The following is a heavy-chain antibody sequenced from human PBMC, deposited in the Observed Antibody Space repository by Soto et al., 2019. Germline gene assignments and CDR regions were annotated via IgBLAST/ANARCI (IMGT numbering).Heavy chain of an antibody. CDR3: ARTHGDLDY. Sequence: QVQLVQSGAEVKKPGASVKVSCKASGYTFTNYDINWVRQATGQGLEWMGWTNPKSGYTGYAQKFQGRVTMTRDPSISTAYMELNNLRSEDTAMYYCARTHGDLDYWGQGPLVTVSS. CDR1: GYTFTNYD. D-gene: IGHD4-17*01. CDR2: TNPKSGYT. J-gene: IGHJ4*02. V-gene: IGHV1-8*01.